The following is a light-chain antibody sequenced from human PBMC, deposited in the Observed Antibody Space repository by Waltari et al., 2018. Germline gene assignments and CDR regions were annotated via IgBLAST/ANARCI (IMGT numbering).Light chain of an antibody. CDR1: SLRRYY. CDR3: HSRDTSSTMV. V-gene: IGLV3-19*01. CDR2: GQN. J-gene: IGLJ2*01. Sequence: SSELTQDPAVSVALGQTVRITCQGDSLRRYYASWYQQRPGQAPILVLYGQNNRPSVIPYRFSGSSSGTTAALTITGAQAEDESDYYCHSRDTSSTMVFGGGTRLTV.